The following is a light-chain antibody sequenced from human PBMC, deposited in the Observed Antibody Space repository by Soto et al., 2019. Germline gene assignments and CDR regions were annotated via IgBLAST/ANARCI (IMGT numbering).Light chain of an antibody. V-gene: IGKV3-20*01. J-gene: IGKJ4*01. CDR1: QSVSSSY. Sequence: EIVLTQSPCTLSLSPGRRATLSCRASQSVSSSYLAWYQQKPGQAPRIXIYGASSRATGIPDRFSGSWSGTDFTLTISRLEPEDFAVYYCQQYGSSPLTFGGGTKVDIK. CDR2: GAS. CDR3: QQYGSSPLT.